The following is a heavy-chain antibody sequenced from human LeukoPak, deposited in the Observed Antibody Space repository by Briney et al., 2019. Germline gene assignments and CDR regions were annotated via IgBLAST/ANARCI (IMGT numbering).Heavy chain of an antibody. J-gene: IGHJ4*02. V-gene: IGHV1-18*01. D-gene: IGHD4-11*01. CDR2: FSVYDGNT. CDR3: VRDFNYAPDF. Sequence: SVKVSCKASGYTFISYGISWVRQAPGQGFEWLGWFSVYDGNTYLAQKFQGRVSMTADTATRAAYIELRSLRSDDTAVYYCVRDFNYAPDFWGQGTLVTVSP. CDR1: GYTFISYG.